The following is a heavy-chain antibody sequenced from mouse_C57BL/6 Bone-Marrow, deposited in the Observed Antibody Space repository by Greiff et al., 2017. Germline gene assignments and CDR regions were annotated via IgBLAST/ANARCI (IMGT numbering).Heavy chain of an antibody. CDR3: AREGTTGYDYDLDY. Sequence: VQLQQPGAELVMPGASVKLSCKASGYTFTSYWMHWVKQRPGQGLEWIGEIDPSDSYTNYNQKFKGKSTLTLDKSSSTAYMQLSSLTSEDSAVYYCAREGTTGYDYDLDYWGQGTTLTVSS. D-gene: IGHD2-4*01. CDR1: GYTFTSYW. J-gene: IGHJ2*01. V-gene: IGHV1-69*01. CDR2: IDPSDSYT.